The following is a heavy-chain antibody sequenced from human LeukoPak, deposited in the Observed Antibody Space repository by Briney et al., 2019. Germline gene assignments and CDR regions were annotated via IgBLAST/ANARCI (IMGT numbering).Heavy chain of an antibody. J-gene: IGHJ4*02. V-gene: IGHV3-30-3*01. Sequence: GRSLRLSCAASGFTFSSYAMHWVRQAPGKGLEWVAVISYDGSNKYYADSVKGRFTISRDNSKNTLYLQMNSLRAEDTAVYYCARDKSRGASSPYSDYWGQGTLVTVSS. CDR2: ISYDGSNK. CDR3: ARDKSRGASSPYSDY. D-gene: IGHD3-10*01. CDR1: GFTFSSYA.